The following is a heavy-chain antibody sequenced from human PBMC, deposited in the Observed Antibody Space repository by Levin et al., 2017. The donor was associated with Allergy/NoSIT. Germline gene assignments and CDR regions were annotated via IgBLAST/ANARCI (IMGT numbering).Heavy chain of an antibody. CDR2: IYYSGST. CDR1: GGTISSSSYY. D-gene: IGHD3-10*01. CDR3: ARHRMVRGVTPLYFDY. V-gene: IGHV4-39*01. Sequence: PSETLSLTCTVSGGTISSSSYYWGWIRQPPGKGLEWIGSIYYSGSTYYNPSLKSRVTISVDTSKNLFSLMLSSVAAADTDVYYWARHRMVRGVTPLYFDYWGQGTLVTVSS. J-gene: IGHJ4*02.